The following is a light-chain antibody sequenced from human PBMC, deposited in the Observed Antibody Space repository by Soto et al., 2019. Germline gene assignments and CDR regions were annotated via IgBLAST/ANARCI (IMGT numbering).Light chain of an antibody. J-gene: IGLJ3*02. V-gene: IGLV7-46*01. CDR2: DTS. CDR1: TGAVTSGHY. Sequence: QAVVTQEPSLTVSRGGTVTLTCGSNTGAVTSGHYPHWLQQRPGQAPRTLIYDTSNKQSWTPARFSGSLLGGKAALTLSGAQPEDEADYYCLLSYSGGNWVFGGGTKVTVL. CDR3: LLSYSGGNWV.